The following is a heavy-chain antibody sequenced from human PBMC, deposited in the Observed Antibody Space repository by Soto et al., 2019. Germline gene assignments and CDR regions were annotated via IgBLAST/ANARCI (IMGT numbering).Heavy chain of an antibody. D-gene: IGHD3-16*01. CDR2: ISSGSSYM. CDR3: AKVGAGDI. V-gene: IGHV3-21*05. CDR1: GFTFSTYS. Sequence: PGGSLRLSCAASGFTFSTYSINWVRQAPGNGLEWVSYISSGSSYMYYADSVKGRFTISRDNSKNTLYLQMNSLRAEDTAVYYCAKVGAGDIWGQGTMVTVSS. J-gene: IGHJ3*02.